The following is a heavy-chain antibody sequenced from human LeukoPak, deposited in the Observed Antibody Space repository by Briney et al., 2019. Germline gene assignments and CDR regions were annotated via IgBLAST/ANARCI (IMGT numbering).Heavy chain of an antibody. D-gene: IGHD3-22*01. CDR3: ARGSTYYESSGQVPFDY. V-gene: IGHV3-48*01. CDR2: ISGSSGII. Sequence: HPSETLSLTCAVYGGPFSNYYCNWIRQAPGKGLEWVSYISGSSGIIDYADSVRGRFTISRDNAKNSLYLQMNSLRAEDTAVYYCARGSTYYESSGQVPFDYWGQGTLVTVSS. CDR1: GGPFSNYY. J-gene: IGHJ4*02.